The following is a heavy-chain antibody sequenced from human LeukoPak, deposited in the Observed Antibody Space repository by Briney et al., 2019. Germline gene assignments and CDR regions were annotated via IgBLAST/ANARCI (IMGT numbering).Heavy chain of an antibody. CDR3: ARDTSYYYGSGSYFPALGAFDY. Sequence: GGSLRLSCAASGFTVSSNYMSWVRQAPGKGLEWVSVIYSGGSTYYADSVKGRFTISRDNSKNTLYLQMNSLRAEDTAVYYCARDTSYYYGSGSYFPALGAFDYWGQGTLVTVSS. J-gene: IGHJ4*02. CDR2: IYSGGST. D-gene: IGHD3-10*01. V-gene: IGHV3-66*02. CDR1: GFTVSSNY.